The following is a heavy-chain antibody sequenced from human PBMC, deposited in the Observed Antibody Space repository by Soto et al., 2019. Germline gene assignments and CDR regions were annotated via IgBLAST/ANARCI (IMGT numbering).Heavy chain of an antibody. D-gene: IGHD2-21*01. V-gene: IGHV1-69*01. CDR2: IIPILEAT. CDR3: ATSYCGNECQPNRAFYYFGWDV. J-gene: IGHJ6*02. CDR1: GGTFSDFT. Sequence: QVQLVQSGAEVRKPGSSVKVSCRASGGTFSDFTVTWVRQAPGQGLEWMGGIIPILEATKYAQTFQDRVTFTADASTSTVVMELSSLRSEDTAVYFCATSYCGNECQPNRAFYYFGWDVWGQGTTVTVSS.